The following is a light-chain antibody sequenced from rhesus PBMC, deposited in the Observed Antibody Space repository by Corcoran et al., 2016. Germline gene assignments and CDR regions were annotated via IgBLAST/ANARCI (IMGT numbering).Light chain of an antibody. V-gene: IGKV3-35*01. CDR2: DAS. Sequence: IVLTQSPGTLSLSPGGRATLSCRASQRVTTSLAWYQQKPGQAPRLLIYDASNRATGIPDRFSGSWSGTDFTLTISSLEPEDVGLYYCQQYNDWTFGQGTKVEVK. CDR1: QRVTTS. CDR3: QQYNDWT. J-gene: IGKJ1*01.